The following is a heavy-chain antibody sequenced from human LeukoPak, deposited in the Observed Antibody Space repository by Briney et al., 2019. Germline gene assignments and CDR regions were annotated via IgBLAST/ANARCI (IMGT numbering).Heavy chain of an antibody. V-gene: IGHV3-15*01. CDR3: TTERPFSYRFDY. J-gene: IGHJ4*02. CDR1: GFTFSNAW. D-gene: IGHD3-16*02. CDR2: IKSKTDGGTT. Sequence: GGSLRLSCAASGFTFSNAWMSWVRQAPGKGLEWVGRIKSKTDGGTTGCAAPVKGRFTISRDDSKNTLYLQMNSLKTEDTAVYYCTTERPFSYRFDYWGQGTLVTVSS.